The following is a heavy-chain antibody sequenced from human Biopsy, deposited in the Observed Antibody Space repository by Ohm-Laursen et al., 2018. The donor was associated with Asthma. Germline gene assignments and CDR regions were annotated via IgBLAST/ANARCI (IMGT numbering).Heavy chain of an antibody. CDR2: ITGSGGFT. V-gene: IGHV3-23*01. Sequence: GSLRLSCSASGFTFSNYAMSWVRQAPGKGLEWVSSITGSGGFTYYADSVKGQFTISRDNAKNTVYLQMNSLRAEDSAIYYCAKYSVFYYRGGNDYWGQGIVVTVSS. J-gene: IGHJ4*02. CDR1: GFTFSNYA. CDR3: AKYSVFYYRGGNDY. D-gene: IGHD1-26*01.